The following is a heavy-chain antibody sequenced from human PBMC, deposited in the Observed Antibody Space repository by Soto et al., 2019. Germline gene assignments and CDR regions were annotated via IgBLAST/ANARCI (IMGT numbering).Heavy chain of an antibody. D-gene: IGHD3-9*01. Sequence: GGSLRLSCAASGFTVSSNYMSWVRQAPGKGLEWVSVIYSCGSTYYADSVKGRFTISRDNSKNTLYLQMNSLGAEDTAVYYCARVRAGRYDILTGCGRPHYFDYWGRGTLVTVSS. V-gene: IGHV3-66*03. CDR1: GFTVSSNY. CDR3: ARVRAGRYDILTGCGRPHYFDY. CDR2: IYSCGST. J-gene: IGHJ4*02.